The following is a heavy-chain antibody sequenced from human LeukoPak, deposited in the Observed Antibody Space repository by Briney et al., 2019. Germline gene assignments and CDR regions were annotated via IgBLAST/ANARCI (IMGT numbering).Heavy chain of an antibody. CDR3: ARSNNYYESSGYYAKTRRDFDY. V-gene: IGHV1-46*01. J-gene: IGHJ4*02. CDR1: GYTFTSYY. D-gene: IGHD3-22*01. Sequence: ASVKVSCKASGYTFTSYYMHWVRQAPGQGLEWMGIINPSGGSTSYAQKFQGRVTMTRATSTSTVYMELSSLRSEDTAVYYCARSNNYYESSGYYAKTRRDFDYWGQRTLVTVSS. CDR2: INPSGGST.